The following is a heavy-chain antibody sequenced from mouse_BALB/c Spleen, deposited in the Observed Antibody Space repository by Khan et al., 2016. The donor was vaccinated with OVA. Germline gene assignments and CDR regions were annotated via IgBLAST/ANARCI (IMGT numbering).Heavy chain of an antibody. D-gene: IGHD1-1*02. V-gene: IGHV1S56*01. Sequence: QVQLKQSGPELVKPGALVKISCKASGYTFTAYDINWVKQRPGQGLEWIGSIYPGDGSTKYNENFKGKATLTADKSSNTAYLQLSSLSSEKAAVYCGAREGLWGVAMEYWGQGTTVSVSS. CDR2: IYPGDGST. CDR1: GYTFTAYD. CDR3: AREGLWGVAMEY. J-gene: IGHJ4*01.